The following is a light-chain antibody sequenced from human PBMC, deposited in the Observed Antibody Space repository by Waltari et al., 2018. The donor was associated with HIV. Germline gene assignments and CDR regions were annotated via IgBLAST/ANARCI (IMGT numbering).Light chain of an antibody. CDR1: RDINVGTYR. J-gene: IGLJ1*01. CDR2: YKSDSEK. Sequence: QAVLTQPSSLSASPGTSASLTCTLRRDINVGTYRIYWHQQTPGSPPQYPLRYKSDSEKQQGSGVPSRFSGSKDASANAGMLLISGLQSEDEADYYCVIWHSCAYVFGTGTKVTVL. CDR3: VIWHSCAYV. V-gene: IGLV5-45*03.